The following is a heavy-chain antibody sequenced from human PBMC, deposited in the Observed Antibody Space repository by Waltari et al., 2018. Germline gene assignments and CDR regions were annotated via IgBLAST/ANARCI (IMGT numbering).Heavy chain of an antibody. CDR3: ATESGGDYAFDS. V-gene: IGHV3-33*01. Sequence: QVQLVASGGGVGQPGRSLRLSWAASGFIFSNYGMHWVRQAPGKGLEWVALIWYDGNNEHYSDAVQGRFTIARDNAKNTLDQQMNSLRAEDTAVYYCATESGGDYAFDSWGQGALVTVSS. CDR1: GFIFSNYG. J-gene: IGHJ4*02. CDR2: IWYDGNNE. D-gene: IGHD4-17*01.